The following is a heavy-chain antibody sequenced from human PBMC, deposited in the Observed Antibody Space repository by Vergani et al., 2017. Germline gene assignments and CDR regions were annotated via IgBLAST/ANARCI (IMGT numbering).Heavy chain of an antibody. J-gene: IGHJ3*02. CDR1: GFTFSSYG. Sequence: QVQLVESGGGVVQPGRSLRLSCAASGFTFSSYGMHWVRQAPGKGLEWVAVISYDGSNKYYADSVKGRFTISRDNSKNTLYLQMNSLRAEDTAVYYCAKELIRHAAAFDIGGQGRMVTVSS. V-gene: IGHV3-30*18. CDR3: AKELIRHAAAFDI. CDR2: ISYDGSNK. D-gene: IGHD3-3*02.